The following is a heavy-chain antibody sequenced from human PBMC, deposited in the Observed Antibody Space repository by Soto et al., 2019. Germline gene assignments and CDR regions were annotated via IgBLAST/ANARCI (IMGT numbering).Heavy chain of an antibody. D-gene: IGHD3-10*01. Sequence: QVQLVESGGGVVQPGRSLRLSCAASGFTFSSYAMQWVRQAPGKGLEWVAVISYDGSNKYYADSVKGRFTISRDNSKNSLYLQMNSLRAEDTAVYYCARGRGYYGSGSYHYWGQGTLVTVSS. CDR2: ISYDGSNK. CDR1: GFTFSSYA. V-gene: IGHV3-30-3*01. J-gene: IGHJ4*02. CDR3: ARGRGYYGSGSYHY.